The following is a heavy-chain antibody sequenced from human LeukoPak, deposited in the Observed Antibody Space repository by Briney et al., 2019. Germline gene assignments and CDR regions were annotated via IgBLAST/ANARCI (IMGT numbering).Heavy chain of an antibody. V-gene: IGHV3-74*01. CDR2: INYDGSST. CDR3: AREGYGGSFDY. CDR1: GFTFRSYS. D-gene: IGHD1-26*01. Sequence: GGSLRLSCAAAGFTFRSYSMHWVRQAPGKGLLWVSRINYDGSSTNYADSVKGRFTISRDNAENTVYLQMNSLRGEDTAVFYCAREGYGGSFDYWGQGTLVTVSS. J-gene: IGHJ4*02.